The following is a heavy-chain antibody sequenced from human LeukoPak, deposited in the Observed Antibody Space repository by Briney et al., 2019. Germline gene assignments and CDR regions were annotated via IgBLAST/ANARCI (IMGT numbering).Heavy chain of an antibody. D-gene: IGHD4-17*01. CDR2: IYHSGST. CDR3: ARGGDYGDYHFDY. CDR1: GGSISSGGYS. J-gene: IGHJ4*02. V-gene: IGHV4-30-2*01. Sequence: SETLSLTCAVSGGSISSGGYSWSWIRQPPGKGLEWIGYIYHSGSTYYNPSLKSRVTISVDRSKNQFSLKLSSVTAADTAVYYCARGGDYGDYHFDYWGQGTLVTVSS.